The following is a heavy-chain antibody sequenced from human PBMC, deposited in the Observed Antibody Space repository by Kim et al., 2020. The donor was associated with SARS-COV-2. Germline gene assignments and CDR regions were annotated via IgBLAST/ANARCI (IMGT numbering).Heavy chain of an antibody. CDR3: ARDSVAARPGWYYYYYYMDV. V-gene: IGHV3-11*06. Sequence: RFTISRDNAKNSLYLQMNSLRAEDTAVYYCARDSVAARPGWYYYYYYMDVWGKGTTVTVSS. D-gene: IGHD6-6*01. J-gene: IGHJ6*03.